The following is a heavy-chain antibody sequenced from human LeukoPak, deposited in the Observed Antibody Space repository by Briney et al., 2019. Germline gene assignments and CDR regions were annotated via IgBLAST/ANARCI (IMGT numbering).Heavy chain of an antibody. CDR2: ISGSGGST. Sequence: PGGSLRLSCAAAGFTFSSYAMSWVRQAPGKGLEWVSAISGSGGSTYYADSAKGRFTISRDNSKNTLYLQMNSLRAEDTAVYYCAKDLIGIAAAEDAFDIWGQGTMVTVSS. J-gene: IGHJ3*02. V-gene: IGHV3-23*01. CDR1: GFTFSSYA. CDR3: AKDLIGIAAAEDAFDI. D-gene: IGHD6-13*01.